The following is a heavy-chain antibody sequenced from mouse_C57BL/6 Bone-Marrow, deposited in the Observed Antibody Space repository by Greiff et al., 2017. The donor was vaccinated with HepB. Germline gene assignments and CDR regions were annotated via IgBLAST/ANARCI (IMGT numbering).Heavy chain of an antibody. CDR1: GFSLSTSGMG. CDR2: IYWDDDK. CDR3: ARRAEDSNYVNWYFDV. J-gene: IGHJ1*03. Sequence: QVTLKESGPGILQSSQTLSLTCSFSGFSLSTSGMGVSWIRQPSGKGLEWLAHIYWDDDKRYNPSLKSRLTISKDTSRNQVFLKITSVDTADTATYYCARRAEDSNYVNWYFDVWGTGTTVTVSS. D-gene: IGHD2-5*01. V-gene: IGHV8-12*01.